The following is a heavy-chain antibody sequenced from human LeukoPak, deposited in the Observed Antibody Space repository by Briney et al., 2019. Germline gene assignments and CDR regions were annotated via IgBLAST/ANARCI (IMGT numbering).Heavy chain of an antibody. V-gene: IGHV3-33*01. Sequence: PGGSLRLSCAASGFTFSSYGMHWVRQAPGKGLEWVAVIWYDGSNKYYADSVKGRFTISRDNSKNTLYLQMNSLRAEDTAMYYCARAPQRDGYNPPFDYWGQGTLVTVSS. CDR3: ARAPQRDGYNPPFDY. CDR1: GFTFSSYG. J-gene: IGHJ4*02. D-gene: IGHD5-24*01. CDR2: IWYDGSNK.